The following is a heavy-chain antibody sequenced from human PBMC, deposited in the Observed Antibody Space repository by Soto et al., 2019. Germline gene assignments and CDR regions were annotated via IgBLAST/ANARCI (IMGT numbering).Heavy chain of an antibody. CDR2: IYYSGST. D-gene: IGHD3-9*01. Sequence: PSETLSLTCTVSGGSISSSSYYWGWIRQPPGKGLEWIGSIYYSGSTYYNPSLKSRVTISVDTSKNQFSLKLSSVTAADTAVHYCARHPPNFDWLLLGFDYWGQGTLVTVSS. CDR1: GGSISSSSYY. J-gene: IGHJ4*02. V-gene: IGHV4-39*01. CDR3: ARHPPNFDWLLLGFDY.